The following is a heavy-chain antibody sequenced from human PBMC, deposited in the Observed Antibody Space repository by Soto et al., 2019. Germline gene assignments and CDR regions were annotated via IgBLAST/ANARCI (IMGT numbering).Heavy chain of an antibody. CDR1: GFTVGNNY. V-gene: IGHV3-53*01. CDR2: IYSTGTT. D-gene: IGHD3-10*01. J-gene: IGHJ4*02. CDR3: AKDGRGSGSHYNSFGY. Sequence: EVQLVESGGGLIQPGGSLKLSCAASGFTVGNNYMSWVRQDPGKGLEWVSLIYSTGTTKYGDSVKGRFTVSRDNAKNTLYLQMNSLRAEDTAVYYCAKDGRGSGSHYNSFGYWGQGTLVTVSS.